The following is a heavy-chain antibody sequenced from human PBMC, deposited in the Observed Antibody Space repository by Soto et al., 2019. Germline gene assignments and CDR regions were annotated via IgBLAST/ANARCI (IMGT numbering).Heavy chain of an antibody. D-gene: IGHD4-17*01. CDR2: IYYSGST. J-gene: IGHJ6*02. V-gene: IGHV4-39*02. Sequence: SETLSLTCTVSGGSISSSSYYWGWIRQPPGKGLEWIGSIYYSGSTYYNPSLKSRVTISVDTSKNQFSLKLSSVTAEDTAVYYCARDGSTETTNFHYAMDVWGQGTTVTVSS. CDR3: ARDGSTETTNFHYAMDV. CDR1: GGSISSSSYY.